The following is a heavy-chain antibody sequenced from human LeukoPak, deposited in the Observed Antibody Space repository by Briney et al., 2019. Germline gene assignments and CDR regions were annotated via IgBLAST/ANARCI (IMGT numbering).Heavy chain of an antibody. D-gene: IGHD6-13*01. CDR3: ARLHSSSWYPGYFDY. CDR2: IYSGGST. CDR1: GFTVSSNY. J-gene: IGHJ4*02. Sequence: GGSLRLSCAASGFTVSSNYMSWVHQAPGKGLEWVSVIYSGGSTYYADSVKGRFTISRDNSKNTLYLQTNSLRAEDTAVYYCARLHSSSWYPGYFDYWGQGTLVTVSS. V-gene: IGHV3-53*01.